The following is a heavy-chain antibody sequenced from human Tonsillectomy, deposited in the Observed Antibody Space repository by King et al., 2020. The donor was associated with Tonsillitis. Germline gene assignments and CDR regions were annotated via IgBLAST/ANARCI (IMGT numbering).Heavy chain of an antibody. D-gene: IGHD2-15*01. CDR1: GFTFSNYA. J-gene: IGHJ3*02. V-gene: IGHV3-30*04. CDR3: ARDSLVADDAFDI. Sequence: VQLVESGGGVVQPGRSLRLSCAASGFTFSNYAMHWVRQAPGKGLDWVTVISYDGSDKYYVDSVRGRFTISRDNSKNTLYLQMNSLRAEETAVYYCARDSLVADDAFDIWGQGTMVTVSS. CDR2: ISYDGSDK.